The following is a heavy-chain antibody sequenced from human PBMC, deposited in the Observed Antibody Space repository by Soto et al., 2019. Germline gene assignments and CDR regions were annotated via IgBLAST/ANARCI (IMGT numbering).Heavy chain of an antibody. CDR1: GYTFTNYA. Sequence: QVQLVQSGAEVKKPGASVKVSCKASGYTFTNYAMHWVRQAPGQRLEWMGWINASNGNTKYSQKFQGRVTITRDTSASTAYMELSSLRSEDTAVYYCARDVAAAGLDYWGQGTLVTVSS. CDR2: INASNGNT. D-gene: IGHD6-13*01. CDR3: ARDVAAAGLDY. V-gene: IGHV1-3*01. J-gene: IGHJ4*02.